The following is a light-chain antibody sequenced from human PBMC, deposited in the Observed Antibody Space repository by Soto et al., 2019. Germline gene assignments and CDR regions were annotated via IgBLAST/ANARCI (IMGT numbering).Light chain of an antibody. V-gene: IGKV1-5*01. J-gene: IGKJ1*01. Sequence: DIQMTQSASTLSASVGATVTSTCRASQTISRWLAWYQQKPGKAPRLLIYTASTLESGVPSRFSASGSGTEFTLTISSLHPDDFATYYCQEYNNYWTFGQGTKV. CDR1: QTISRW. CDR3: QEYNNYWT. CDR2: TAS.